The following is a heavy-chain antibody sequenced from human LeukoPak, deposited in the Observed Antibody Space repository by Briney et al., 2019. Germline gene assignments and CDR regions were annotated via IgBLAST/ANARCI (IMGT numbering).Heavy chain of an antibody. Sequence: GGSLRLSYAASGFTFSRYAMHWVRQAPGKGLEYVSAITSSGDTTYYASSVRGRFTISRDNSKNTLYLQMGSLRAEDMAVYYCTARDGSGYWGQGTLVIVSS. J-gene: IGHJ4*02. V-gene: IGHV3-64*01. CDR3: ARDGSGY. CDR1: GFTFSRYA. CDR2: ITSSGDTT.